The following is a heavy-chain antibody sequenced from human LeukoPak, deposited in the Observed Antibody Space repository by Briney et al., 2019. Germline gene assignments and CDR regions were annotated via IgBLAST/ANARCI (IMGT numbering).Heavy chain of an antibody. D-gene: IGHD3-9*01. CDR3: ARGRHYDILTGYYNYYGMDV. CDR2: MNPNSGNT. J-gene: IGHJ6*02. V-gene: IGHV1-8*01. CDR1: GYTFTSYD. Sequence: ASVKASCKASGYTFTSYDTNWVRQATGQGLEWMGWMNPNSGNTGYAQKFQGRVTMTRNTSISTAYMELSSLRSEDTAVYYCARGRHYDILTGYYNYYGMDVWGQGTTVTVSS.